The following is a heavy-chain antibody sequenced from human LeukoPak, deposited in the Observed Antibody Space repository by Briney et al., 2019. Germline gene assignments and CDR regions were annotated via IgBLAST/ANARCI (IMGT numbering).Heavy chain of an antibody. Sequence: GGSLRLSCAASGFTFSNFSMNWVRQAPGKGLEWVSSISGSFTFTYYTDSLKGRFTISRDNVKNTLYLQMNSLRAEDTAVYYCAKIASRFFYYMDVWGKGTTVTVSS. D-gene: IGHD6-13*01. CDR2: ISGSFTFT. J-gene: IGHJ6*03. CDR1: GFTFSNFS. CDR3: AKIASRFFYYMDV. V-gene: IGHV3-21*06.